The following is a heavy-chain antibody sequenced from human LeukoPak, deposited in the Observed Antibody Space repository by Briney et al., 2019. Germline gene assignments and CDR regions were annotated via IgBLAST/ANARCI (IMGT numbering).Heavy chain of an antibody. CDR2: IYSGCST. V-gene: IGHV3-66*01. J-gene: IGHJ6*02. CDR1: GFTFSSYA. Sequence: GGSLRLSCAASGFTFSSYAMSWVRQAPGKGLEWVSVIYSGCSTYYADSVKGRFTISRDNSKNTLYLQMNSLRAEDTAVYYCARVDIVATIYYYGMDVWGQGTTVTVSS. D-gene: IGHD5-12*01. CDR3: ARVDIVATIYYYGMDV.